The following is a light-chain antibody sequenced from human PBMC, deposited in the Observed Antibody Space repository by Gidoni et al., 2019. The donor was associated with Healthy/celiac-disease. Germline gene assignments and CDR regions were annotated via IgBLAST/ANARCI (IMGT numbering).Light chain of an antibody. CDR3: GTWDSSLSVVV. J-gene: IGLJ2*01. CDR2: DNN. CDR1: SSNIGNNY. Sequence: QSVLTQPPSVPAAPGQTVTISCSGSSSNIGNNYVSWYQQLPGTAPKLLIYDNNKRPSGIPDRFSGSKSGTSATLGITGLQTGDEADYYCGTWDSSLSVVVFGGGTKLTVL. V-gene: IGLV1-51*01.